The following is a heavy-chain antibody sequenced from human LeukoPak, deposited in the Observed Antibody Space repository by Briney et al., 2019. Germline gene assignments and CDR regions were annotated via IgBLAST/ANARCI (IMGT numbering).Heavy chain of an antibody. CDR3: ARREYYDYVWGSYRSRKAFDY. D-gene: IGHD3-16*02. V-gene: IGHV4-34*01. J-gene: IGHJ4*02. CDR2: INHSGST. CDR1: GGSFSGYY. Sequence: SETLSLTCAVYGGSFSGYYWSWIRQPPGKGLEWIGEINHSGSTNYNPSLKSRVTISVDTSKNQFSLKLSSVTAADTAVYYCARREYYDYVWGSYRSRKAFDYWGQGTLVTVSS.